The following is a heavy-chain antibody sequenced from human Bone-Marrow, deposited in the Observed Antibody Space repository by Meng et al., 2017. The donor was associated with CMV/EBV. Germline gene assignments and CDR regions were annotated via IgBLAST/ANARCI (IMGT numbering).Heavy chain of an antibody. Sequence: SETLSLTCAISGDSAASNSAAWNWIRQSSSRGLEWLGRTYYRSKWYNDYAVSVKSRITINPDTTKNQFTLQLNSVTPEDTAVYYCAKDSGYSSVWGQGTMVTVSS. J-gene: IGHJ3*01. CDR2: TYYRSKWYN. CDR1: GDSAASNSAA. CDR3: AKDSGYSSV. V-gene: IGHV6-1*01. D-gene: IGHD3-9*01.